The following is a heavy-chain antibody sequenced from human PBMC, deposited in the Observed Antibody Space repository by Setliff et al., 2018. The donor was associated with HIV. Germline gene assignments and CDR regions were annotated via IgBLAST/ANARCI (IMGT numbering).Heavy chain of an antibody. CDR3: ARVGEMATIGYSYYYMDV. Sequence: SVKVSCKASGVTFRRFAFSWVRQAPGQGLEWMGGIIPMFGTTNYAQKFQGRVTITADESTSTVYMELTSLRFEDTAVHYCARVGEMATIGYSYYYMDVWGKGTTVTVSS. CDR1: GVTFRRFA. D-gene: IGHD5-12*01. J-gene: IGHJ6*03. CDR2: IIPMFGTT. V-gene: IGHV1-69*13.